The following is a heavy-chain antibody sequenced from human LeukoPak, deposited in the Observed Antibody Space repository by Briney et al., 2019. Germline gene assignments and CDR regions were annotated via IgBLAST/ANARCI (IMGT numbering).Heavy chain of an antibody. CDR3: ARVPSSGWYDY. CDR2: INPSGGSA. Sequence: ASVKVSCKASGYTFTSYYMHWVRQAPGQGLEWMGIINPSGGSASYAQKFQGRVTMTRDTSTSTVYMELGSLRSEDTAVYYCARVPSSGWYDYWGQGTLVTVSS. D-gene: IGHD6-19*01. CDR1: GYTFTSYY. V-gene: IGHV1-46*01. J-gene: IGHJ4*02.